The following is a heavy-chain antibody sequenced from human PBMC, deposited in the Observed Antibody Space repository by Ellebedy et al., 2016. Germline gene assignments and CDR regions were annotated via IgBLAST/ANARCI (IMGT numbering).Heavy chain of an antibody. CDR2: VSNTGST. CDR3: ARGLTGYLNWFDP. V-gene: IGHV4-59*01. CDR1: GDSISSSY. D-gene: IGHD3-9*01. J-gene: IGHJ5*02. Sequence: SETLSLTCTVSGDSISSSYWSWIRQAPGKGLEWLGYVSNTGSTNYNPSLKSRVTISVDTSKNQFSLKLNSISAADTGVYYCARGLTGYLNWFDPWGQGTLVTVSS.